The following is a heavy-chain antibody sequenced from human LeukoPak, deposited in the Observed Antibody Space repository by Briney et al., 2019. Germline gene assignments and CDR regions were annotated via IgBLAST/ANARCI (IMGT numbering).Heavy chain of an antibody. D-gene: IGHD2-15*01. V-gene: IGHV3-9*01. Sequence: GRSLRLSCAASGFTFDDYAMHWVRQAPGKGLEWVSGITWNRDNIGYGDSVKGRFTISRDNVKNALYLQMTSLRPEDTALYYCAEDLGSAITSALVLDVWGQGTTVIVSS. CDR2: ITWNRDNI. CDR1: GFTFDDYA. CDR3: AEDLGSAITSALVLDV. J-gene: IGHJ6*02.